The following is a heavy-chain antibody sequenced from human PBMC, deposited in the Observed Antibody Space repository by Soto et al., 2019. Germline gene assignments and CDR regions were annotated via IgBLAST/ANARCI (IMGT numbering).Heavy chain of an antibody. Sequence: GSLRLSCAASGFTFSSYAMSWVRQAPGKGLEWVSAISGSGGSTYYADSVKGRFTIPRDNSKNTLYLQMNSLRAEDTAVYYCAKEGGNSAPYYYGVDVWGQGTTVTVSS. J-gene: IGHJ6*02. V-gene: IGHV3-23*01. CDR1: GFTFSSYA. CDR3: AKEGGNSAPYYYGVDV. D-gene: IGHD2-21*02. CDR2: ISGSGGST.